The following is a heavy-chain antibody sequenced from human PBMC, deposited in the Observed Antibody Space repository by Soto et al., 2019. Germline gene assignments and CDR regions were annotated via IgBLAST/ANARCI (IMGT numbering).Heavy chain of an antibody. CDR2: IRANDESI. CDR3: ARKTLRDAIYI. Sequence: GGSLRLSCVASGFDFRSYEMNWVRQAPGKGLEWVSNIRANDESIYYADSVKGRVSVSRDNAENSLFLAMNSLRVDDPAVYYCARKTLRDAIYIWGQGTMVTVSS. CDR1: GFDFRSYE. V-gene: IGHV3-48*03. J-gene: IGHJ3*02.